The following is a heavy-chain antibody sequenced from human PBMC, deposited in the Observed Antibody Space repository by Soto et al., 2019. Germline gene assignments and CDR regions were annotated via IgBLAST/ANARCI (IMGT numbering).Heavy chain of an antibody. Sequence: EVQLVESGGGLFQPGGSLRLSCAASGFTFSSYWMHWVRQAPGKGLVWVSRINSDGSSTSYADSVKGRFTISRDNAKNTLYLQMNSLRAEDTAVYYCAREECSGGSCYPGGYWGQGTLVTVSS. CDR2: INSDGSST. CDR3: AREECSGGSCYPGGY. V-gene: IGHV3-74*01. CDR1: GFTFSSYW. D-gene: IGHD2-15*01. J-gene: IGHJ4*02.